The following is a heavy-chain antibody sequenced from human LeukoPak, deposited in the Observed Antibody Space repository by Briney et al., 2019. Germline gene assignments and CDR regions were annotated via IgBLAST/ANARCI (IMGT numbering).Heavy chain of an antibody. J-gene: IGHJ5*02. D-gene: IGHD1-26*01. V-gene: IGHV5-51*01. CDR1: GHSFTNHW. CDR3: ATRPYAGSPNWYDP. Sequence: GESLKISCKASGHSFTNHWIGWVRQMPGIGLEWVGIINFGDSETLYSPSFQGQVTISLDKSISTTYLQWRSLKASDTATYYCATRPYAGSPNWYDPWGQGTLVTVSS. CDR2: INFGDSET.